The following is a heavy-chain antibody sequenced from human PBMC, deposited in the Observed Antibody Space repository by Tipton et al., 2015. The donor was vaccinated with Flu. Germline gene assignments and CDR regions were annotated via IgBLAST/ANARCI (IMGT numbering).Heavy chain of an antibody. CDR2: IYYTGYP. D-gene: IGHD5-12*01. Sequence: TLSLTCTVSGGSISSSSHYWGWIRQAPGRGLEWVGSIYYTGYPYYNSSLKSRLAMSIDTSKKQFSLRLSSATAADTALYYCARDLRGYSGYTGGDAFDMWGQGIMVTVSS. V-gene: IGHV4-39*07. CDR1: GGSISSSSHY. CDR3: ARDLRGYSGYTGGDAFDM. J-gene: IGHJ3*02.